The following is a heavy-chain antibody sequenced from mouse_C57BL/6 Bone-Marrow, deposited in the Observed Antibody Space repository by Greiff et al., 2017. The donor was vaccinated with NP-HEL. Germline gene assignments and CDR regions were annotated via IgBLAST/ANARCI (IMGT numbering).Heavy chain of an antibody. CDR1: GFSLTSYA. CDR3: ARNWGWLPAWFAY. CDR2: IWTGGGT. J-gene: IGHJ3*01. V-gene: IGHV2-9-1*01. Sequence: VMLVESGPGLVAPSQSLSITCTVSGFSLTSYAISWVRQPPGKGLEWLGVIWTGGGTNYNSALISRLSISKDNSKSQVFLKMNRRQTEDAARYYCARNWGWLPAWFAYWGQGTLVTVSA. D-gene: IGHD2-3*01.